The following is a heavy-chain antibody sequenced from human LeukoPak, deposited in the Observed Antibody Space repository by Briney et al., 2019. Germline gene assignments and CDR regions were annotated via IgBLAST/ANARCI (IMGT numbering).Heavy chain of an antibody. CDR1: GFTFSSYS. Sequence: WGSLRLSCAASGFTFSSYSMNWVRQAPGKGLEWVSSISSTSYMYYADSVKGRFTISRDNAKNSLYLQMNSLRAEDTAVYYCARGGYDPWYFDSWGQGTLVTVSS. D-gene: IGHD5-12*01. J-gene: IGHJ4*02. V-gene: IGHV3-21*01. CDR3: ARGGYDPWYFDS. CDR2: ISSTSYM.